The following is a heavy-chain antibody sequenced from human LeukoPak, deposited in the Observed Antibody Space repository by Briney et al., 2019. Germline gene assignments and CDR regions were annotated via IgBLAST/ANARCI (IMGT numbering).Heavy chain of an antibody. J-gene: IGHJ6*03. CDR3: AKMEGQRLYDYCMDV. V-gene: IGHV3-23*01. Sequence: GGSLRLSCAASGFGFSNFAMSWVRQAPGKGLEWVSAMSGSGYYTYYVESVKGRFTISRDDSKNTLYLHMNSLRADDTAVYYCAKMEGQRLYDYCMDVWGRGTTVTVSS. CDR2: MSGSGYYT. D-gene: IGHD3-3*01. CDR1: GFGFSNFA.